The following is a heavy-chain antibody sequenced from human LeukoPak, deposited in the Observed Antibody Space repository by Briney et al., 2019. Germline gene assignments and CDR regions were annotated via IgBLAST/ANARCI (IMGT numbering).Heavy chain of an antibody. D-gene: IGHD3-10*01. CDR2: INHSGST. J-gene: IGHJ3*02. Sequence: SETLSLTCAVYGGSFSGYYWSWIRQPPGKGLEWIGEINHSGSTNYNPSLKSRVTISVDTSKNQFSLKLSSVTAADTAVYYCARQRFRPGAFDIWGQGTMVTVSS. V-gene: IGHV4-34*01. CDR3: ARQRFRPGAFDI. CDR1: GGSFSGYY.